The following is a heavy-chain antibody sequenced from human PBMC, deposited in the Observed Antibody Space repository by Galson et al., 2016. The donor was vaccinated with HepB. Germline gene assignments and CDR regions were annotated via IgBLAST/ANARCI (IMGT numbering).Heavy chain of an antibody. D-gene: IGHD2-2*01. Sequence: SLRLSCAASGFTFNSYAMNWVRQAAGKGLEWVSLISGSGGIRHYADSVKGRFTISRDNSESTVNLQMNSLRAEDTAVYYCAKDTNPGGYASHDWGQGTLVSVSS. J-gene: IGHJ4*02. CDR1: GFTFNSYA. V-gene: IGHV3-23*01. CDR2: ISGSGGIR. CDR3: AKDTNPGGYASHD.